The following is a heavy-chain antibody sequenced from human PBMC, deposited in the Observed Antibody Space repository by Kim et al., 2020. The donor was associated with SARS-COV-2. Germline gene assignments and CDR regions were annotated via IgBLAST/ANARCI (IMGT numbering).Heavy chain of an antibody. V-gene: IGHV4-39*01. Sequence: NPSLKSRVTIAVDTSKNQFSLRLSSVTAADTAVYYCARQMIGAARHDAFDIWGQGTMVTVSS. CDR3: ARQMIGAARHDAFDI. J-gene: IGHJ3*02. D-gene: IGHD6-6*01.